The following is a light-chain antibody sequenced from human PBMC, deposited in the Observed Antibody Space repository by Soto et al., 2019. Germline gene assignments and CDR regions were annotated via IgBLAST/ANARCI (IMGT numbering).Light chain of an antibody. Sequence: EIVLTQSPGTLSLSPGEGATLSCRASQSVASSYFAWYQHKPGQAPRLLIYGTSNRATGIPDRFSGSGSGTDFTLTISRLEPADLAVYYCQQDGSSSYTFGQGTKLEIK. CDR3: QQDGSSSYT. V-gene: IGKV3-20*01. CDR1: QSVASSY. J-gene: IGKJ2*01. CDR2: GTS.